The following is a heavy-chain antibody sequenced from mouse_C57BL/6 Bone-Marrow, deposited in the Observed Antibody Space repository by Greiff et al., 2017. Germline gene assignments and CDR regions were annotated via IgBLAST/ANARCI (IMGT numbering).Heavy chain of an antibody. J-gene: IGHJ2*01. CDR1: GFTFSSYA. Sequence: EVKVVESGGGLVKPGGSLKLSCAASGFTFSSYAMSWVRQTPEKRLEWVATISDGGSYTYYPDNVKGRFTISRDNAKNNLYLQMSHLKSEDTAMYYCARSRQLRYVGRDYGGQGTTLTVSS. V-gene: IGHV5-4*03. D-gene: IGHD3-2*02. CDR2: ISDGGSYT. CDR3: ARSRQLRYVGRDY.